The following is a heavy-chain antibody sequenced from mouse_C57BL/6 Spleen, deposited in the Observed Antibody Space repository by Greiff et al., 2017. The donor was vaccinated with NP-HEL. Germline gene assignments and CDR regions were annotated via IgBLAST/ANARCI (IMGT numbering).Heavy chain of an antibody. D-gene: IGHD2-14*01. CDR2: ISYDGSN. CDR1: GYSITSGYY. CDR3: ARGRGYRRPFDY. Sequence: DVQLQESGPGLVKPSQSLSLTCSVTGYSITSGYYWNWIRQFPGNKLEWMGYISYDGSNNYNPSLKNRISITRDTSKNQFFLKLNSVTTEDTATYYCARGRGYRRPFDYWGQGTTLTVSS. J-gene: IGHJ2*01. V-gene: IGHV3-6*01.